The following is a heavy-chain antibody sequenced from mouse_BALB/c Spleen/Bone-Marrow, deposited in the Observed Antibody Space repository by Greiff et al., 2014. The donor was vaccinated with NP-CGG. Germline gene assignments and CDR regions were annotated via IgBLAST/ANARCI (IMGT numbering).Heavy chain of an antibody. CDR3: TRTYEYFDY. CDR2: IYPSDNYT. V-gene: IGHV1-69*02. D-gene: IGHD2-3*01. Sequence: VQLQQSGAELVRPGASVKLSCETSGYTFTSYWINWVKQRPGQGLEWIGNIYPSDNYTNYNQKFKDKATLTVDISSTTAYVQLSSPTSEDSAVYYCTRTYEYFDYWGQGTTLTVSS. J-gene: IGHJ2*01. CDR1: GYTFTSYW.